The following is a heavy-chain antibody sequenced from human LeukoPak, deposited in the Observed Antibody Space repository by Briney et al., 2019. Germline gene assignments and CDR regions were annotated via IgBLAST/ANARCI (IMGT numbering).Heavy chain of an antibody. V-gene: IGHV3-49*04. D-gene: IGHD5-18*01. J-gene: IGHJ4*02. CDR2: IRSKAYGGTT. Sequence: GGSLRLSCTGSGFTFGDYPESWVRQAPGKGLEWVGFIRSKAYGGTTEYAASVKGRFTISRDDSKSIAYLQMNSLKTEDTAVYYCTRDLEGGYSYGYTTFGYWGQGTLVTVSS. CDR1: GFTFGDYP. CDR3: TRDLEGGYSYGYTTFGY.